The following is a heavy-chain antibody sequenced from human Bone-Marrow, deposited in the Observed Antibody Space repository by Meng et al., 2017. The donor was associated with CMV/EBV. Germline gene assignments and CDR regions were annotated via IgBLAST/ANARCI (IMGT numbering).Heavy chain of an antibody. J-gene: IGHJ6*02. CDR2: ISYDGSNK. V-gene: IGHV3-30-3*01. Sequence: GESLKISCAASGFTFSSYAMHWVRQAPGKGLEWVAVISYDGSNKYYADSVKGRFTISRDNSKNTLYLQMNSLRAEDTAVYYCARDRLEWTDDYYYYDMDVWGQGTTVTVSS. D-gene: IGHD3-3*01. CDR1: GFTFSSYA. CDR3: ARDRLEWTDDYYYYDMDV.